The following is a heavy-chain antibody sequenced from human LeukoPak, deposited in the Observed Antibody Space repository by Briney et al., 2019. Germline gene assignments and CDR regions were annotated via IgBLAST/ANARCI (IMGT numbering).Heavy chain of an antibody. CDR2: IIPIFGTA. V-gene: IGHV1-69*13. Sequence: SVKVSCKASGGTFTSYVISWVRQAPGQGLEWMGGIIPIFGTANYAQKFQGRVTMTADESTSTAYMELSSLRSEDTAVYYCARDPKNYYDSSGTSYYYYGMDVWGQGTTVIVSS. CDR1: GGTFTSYV. J-gene: IGHJ6*02. D-gene: IGHD3-22*01. CDR3: ARDPKNYYDSSGTSYYYYGMDV.